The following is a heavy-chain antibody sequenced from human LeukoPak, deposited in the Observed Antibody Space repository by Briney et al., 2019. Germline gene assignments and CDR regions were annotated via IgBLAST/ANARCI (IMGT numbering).Heavy chain of an antibody. CDR1: GFTFSSYS. Sequence: GGSLRLSCAASGFTFSSYSMNWVRQAPGKGLEWVSSISSSSSYIYYADSVKGRFTISRDNAKNSLYLQMNSLRAEDTAVYYCERGNPKRYDFWSGYYPDYWGQGTLVTVSS. V-gene: IGHV3-21*01. J-gene: IGHJ4*02. CDR2: ISSSSSYI. CDR3: ERGNPKRYDFWSGYYPDY. D-gene: IGHD3-3*01.